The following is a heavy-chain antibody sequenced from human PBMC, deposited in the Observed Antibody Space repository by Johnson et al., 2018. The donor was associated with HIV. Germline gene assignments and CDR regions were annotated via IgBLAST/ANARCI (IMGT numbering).Heavy chain of an antibody. CDR3: ARHTGYDAFDI. J-gene: IGHJ3*02. Sequence: QVQLVESGGGLIQPGGSLRLSCAASGFTVSSNYMNWIRQAPGKGLEWLSNISSGGSVRYYADSVRGRFTISRDNAENSLYLQMNSLRAEDTAVYYCARHTGYDAFDIWGQGTMVTVSS. CDR2: ISSGGSVR. D-gene: IGHD2-21*01. CDR1: GFTVSSNY. V-gene: IGHV3-11*04.